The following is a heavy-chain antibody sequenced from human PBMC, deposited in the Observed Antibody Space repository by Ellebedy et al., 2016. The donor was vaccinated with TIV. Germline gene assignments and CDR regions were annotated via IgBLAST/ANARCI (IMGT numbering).Heavy chain of an antibody. CDR2: FFFSGDT. Sequence: SETLSLTXTVSGGSVSCFSWTWIRQVPGKGLEWIGYFFFSGDTEYNPSFKSRVTMSVDTSKNLFFLNMTSMTAADTAIYYCVRFDYDVEGYYGLDVWGQGTTVIVS. CDR3: VRFDYDVEGYYGLDV. D-gene: IGHD3-16*01. V-gene: IGHV4-59*02. J-gene: IGHJ6*02. CDR1: GGSVSCFS.